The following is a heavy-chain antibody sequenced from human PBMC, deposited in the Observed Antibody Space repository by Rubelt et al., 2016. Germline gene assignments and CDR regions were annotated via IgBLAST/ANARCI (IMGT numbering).Heavy chain of an antibody. CDR1: GGSFSNYY. CDR2: INHIGST. Sequence: QVQLQQWGAGLLKPSETLSLSCAVFGGSFSNYYWSWIRQPPGKGLEWIGEINHIGSTNHNPSITSRVTISVDTSTNQFPMKQSSWTAADTAVYFCARGGKYSYDSGFDYWCQGTLVTVSS. D-gene: IGHD5-18*01. V-gene: IGHV4-34*01. J-gene: IGHJ4*02. CDR3: ARGGKYSYDSGFDY.